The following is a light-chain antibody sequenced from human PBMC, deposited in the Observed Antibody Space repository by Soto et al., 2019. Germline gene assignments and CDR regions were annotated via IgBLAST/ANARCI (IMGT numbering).Light chain of an antibody. CDR2: AAS. V-gene: IGKV1-39*01. CDR3: QQSYGTPRT. Sequence: LRLTPSHCSLSASVGERGTITCLESKSISSYLNWYQQNPGNAPKLLIYAASSLQSGVPSRFSGSGSGTDFTLTISSLQPEDFATYYCQQSYGTPRTFGQGTRLEI. J-gene: IGKJ5*01. CDR1: KSISSY.